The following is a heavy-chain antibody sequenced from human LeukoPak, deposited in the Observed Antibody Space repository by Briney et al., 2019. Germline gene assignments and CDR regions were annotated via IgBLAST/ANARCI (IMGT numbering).Heavy chain of an antibody. J-gene: IGHJ3*02. CDR1: GFTFDDYA. CDR3: AKVSLAVAVPAGAFDI. CDR2: ISWNSGSI. Sequence: PGRSLRLSCAASGFTFDDYAMHWVRQAPGKGLEWVSGISWNSGSISYADSVKGRFTISRDNAKNSLYLQMNSLRAEDTALYYCAKVSLAVAVPAGAFDIWGQGTLVTVSS. V-gene: IGHV3-9*01. D-gene: IGHD6-19*01.